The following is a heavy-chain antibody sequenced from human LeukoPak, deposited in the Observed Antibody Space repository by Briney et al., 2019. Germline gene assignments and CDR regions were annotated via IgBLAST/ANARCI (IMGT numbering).Heavy chain of an antibody. CDR3: AKDRESPLLWFGRHRVQLDY. CDR1: GFTFSSYA. Sequence: PGGSLRLSCAASGFTFSSYAMSWVRQAPGKGLEWVSAISGSGGSTYYADSVKGRFTISRDNSKNTLYLQMNSLRAEDTAVYYCAKDRESPLLWFGRHRVQLDYWGQGTLVTVSS. J-gene: IGHJ4*02. D-gene: IGHD3-10*01. V-gene: IGHV3-23*01. CDR2: ISGSGGST.